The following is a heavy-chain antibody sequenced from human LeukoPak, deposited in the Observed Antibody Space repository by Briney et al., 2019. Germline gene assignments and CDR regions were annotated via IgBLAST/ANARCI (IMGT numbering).Heavy chain of an antibody. CDR2: ISYDGSNK. D-gene: IGHD3-22*01. J-gene: IGHJ4*02. Sequence: TGGSLRLSCAASGFSFSSYAMHWVRQAPGKGLEWGALISYDGSNKKYADSVKGRFTISRDNSKNTLYLQMNSLTAEDTAVYYCAKPSTVYYDSSGYYLIPFDYWGQGTLVTVSP. V-gene: IGHV3-30*04. CDR1: GFSFSSYA. CDR3: AKPSTVYYDSSGYYLIPFDY.